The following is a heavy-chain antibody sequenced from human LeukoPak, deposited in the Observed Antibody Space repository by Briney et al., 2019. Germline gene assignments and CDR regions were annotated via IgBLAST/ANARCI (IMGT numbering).Heavy chain of an antibody. CDR1: GFTFTGYY. CDR2: IDPTNGGT. Sequence: ASVKVSCKASGFTFTGYYIHWLRQAPGPGLEWMGWIDPTNGGTNYAQKFQGRVTMTRDTSITTAYMELTRLTSDDTAVYYCARDSPYSGYDWDYWGQGTLVTVPS. V-gene: IGHV1-2*02. CDR3: ARDSPYSGYDWDY. J-gene: IGHJ4*02. D-gene: IGHD5-12*01.